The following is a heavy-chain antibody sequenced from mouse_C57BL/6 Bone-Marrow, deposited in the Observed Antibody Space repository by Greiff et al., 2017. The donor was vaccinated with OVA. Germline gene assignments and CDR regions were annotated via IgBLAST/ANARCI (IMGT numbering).Heavy chain of an antibody. J-gene: IGHJ1*03. Sequence: EVKLMESGGGLVQSGRSLRLSCATSGFTFSDFYMEWVRQAPGKGLEWIAASRNKANDYTTEYSASVKGRFIVSRDTSQSILYLQMNALRAEDTAIYYCARDAGTTVVATRWYFDVWGTGTTVTVSS. V-gene: IGHV7-1*01. D-gene: IGHD1-1*01. CDR2: SRNKANDYTT. CDR1: GFTFSDFY. CDR3: ARDAGTTVVATRWYFDV.